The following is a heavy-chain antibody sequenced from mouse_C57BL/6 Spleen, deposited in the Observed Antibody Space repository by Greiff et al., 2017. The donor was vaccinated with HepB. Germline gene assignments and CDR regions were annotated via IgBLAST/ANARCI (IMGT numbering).Heavy chain of an antibody. CDR1: GYAFTNYL. D-gene: IGHD1-1*01. CDR2: INPRSGGT. CDR3: ARKGITTVVDY. J-gene: IGHJ2*01. V-gene: IGHV1-54*01. Sequence: QVQLQQSGAELVRPGTSVKVSCKASGYAFTNYLIEWVKQRPGQGLEWIGVINPRSGGTNYNEKFKGKATLTADKSSSTAYMQLSSLTSEDSAVYFCARKGITTVVDYWGQGTTLTVSS.